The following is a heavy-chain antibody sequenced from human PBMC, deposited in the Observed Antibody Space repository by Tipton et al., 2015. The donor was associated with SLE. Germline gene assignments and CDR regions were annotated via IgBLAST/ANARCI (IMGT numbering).Heavy chain of an antibody. CDR2: ISGSGGST. CDR3: AKNDWSGYYWASFDY. CDR1: GFTFSSYA. J-gene: IGHJ4*02. D-gene: IGHD3-3*01. V-gene: IGHV3-23*01. Sequence: SLRLSCAASGFTFSSYAMGWVRQAPGKGLEWVSAISGSGGSTYYADSVKGRFTISRDNSKNTLYLHMNSLRAEDTAVYYCAKNDWSGYYWASFDYWGQGTLITVSS.